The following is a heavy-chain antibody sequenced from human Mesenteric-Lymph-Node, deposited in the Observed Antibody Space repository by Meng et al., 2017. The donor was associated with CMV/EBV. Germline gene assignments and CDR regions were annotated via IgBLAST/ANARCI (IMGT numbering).Heavy chain of an antibody. CDR2: IYTGSST. V-gene: IGHV3-53*01. D-gene: IGHD4-23*01. Sequence: ETLSLSCAASGFTVNTNYMSWVRQAPGKGLEWVSVIYTGSSTYYADSVKGRFTISRDNSKNTLYLQMNSLRAEDTAVYYCARGLRWYHPFDDWGQGTLVTVSS. CDR1: GFTVNTNY. CDR3: ARGLRWYHPFDD. J-gene: IGHJ4*02.